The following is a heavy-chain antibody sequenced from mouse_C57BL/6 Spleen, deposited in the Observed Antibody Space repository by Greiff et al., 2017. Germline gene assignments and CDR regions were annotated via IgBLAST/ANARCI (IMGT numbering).Heavy chain of an antibody. CDR3: ARLCGYSWFAY. D-gene: IGHD2-3*01. CDR1: GYTFTSYW. Sequence: QVQLQQPGAELVRPGSSVKLSCKASGYTFTSYWMHWVKQRPIQGLEWIGNIDPSDSETHYNQKFKDKATLTVDKSSSTAYMQLSSLTAEDSAVSYGARLCGYSWFAYWGQGTLVTVSA. CDR2: IDPSDSET. V-gene: IGHV1-52*01. J-gene: IGHJ3*01.